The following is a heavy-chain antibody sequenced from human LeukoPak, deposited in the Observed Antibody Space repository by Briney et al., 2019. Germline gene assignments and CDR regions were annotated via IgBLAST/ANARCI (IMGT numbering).Heavy chain of an antibody. J-gene: IGHJ4*02. D-gene: IGHD3-3*01. CDR3: ARHERGAEILDY. CDR1: GASISNYY. Sequence: PSETLSLTCTVSGASISNYYCSWIRQPPGKGLECIGYVSYSGRTNHNPSLKSRVTISADTSKNQFSLKLTSVTAADTAVYYCARHERGAEILDYWGQGTLVTVSS. V-gene: IGHV4-59*08. CDR2: VSYSGRT.